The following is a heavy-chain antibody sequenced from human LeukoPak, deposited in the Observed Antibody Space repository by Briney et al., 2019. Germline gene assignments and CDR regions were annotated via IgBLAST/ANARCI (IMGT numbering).Heavy chain of an antibody. Sequence: SETLSLTCAVYGGSFSGYYWSWIRQPPGKGLEWIGEINHSGSTNYNPSLKSRVTISVDTSKNQFSLKLSSVTAADTAVYYCARWAPEWLLPCYFDYWGQGTLVTVSS. CDR3: ARWAPEWLLPCYFDY. CDR1: GGSFSGYY. J-gene: IGHJ4*02. D-gene: IGHD3-3*01. CDR2: INHSGST. V-gene: IGHV4-34*01.